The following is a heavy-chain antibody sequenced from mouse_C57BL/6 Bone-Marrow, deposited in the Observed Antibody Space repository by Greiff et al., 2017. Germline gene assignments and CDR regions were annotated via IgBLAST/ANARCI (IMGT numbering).Heavy chain of an antibody. CDR2: IYPGSGNT. Sequence: QVQLQQSGAELVRPGASVKLSCKASGYTFTDYYINWVKQRPGQGLEWIARIYPGSGNTYYTEKFKGKATLTAEKSSSTAYMQLSSLTSEDSAVYFCARMDTTVVAGCDVWGTGTTVTVSS. CDR1: GYTFTDYY. CDR3: ARMDTTVVAGCDV. V-gene: IGHV1-76*01. D-gene: IGHD1-1*01. J-gene: IGHJ1*03.